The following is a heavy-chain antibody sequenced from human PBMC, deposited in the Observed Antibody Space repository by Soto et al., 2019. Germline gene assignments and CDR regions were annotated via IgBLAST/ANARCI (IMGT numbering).Heavy chain of an antibody. CDR3: TRGPRPISTGTGAY. CDR2: IYNDGTYS. CDR1: GFIFKMYW. J-gene: IGHJ4*02. V-gene: IGHV3-74*01. D-gene: IGHD3-10*01. Sequence: PGGSLRLSCAASGFIFKMYWMHWVRQSPGKGLVWISRIYNDGTYSDYADSVRGRFTISRDNVNDTLYLQMNNLRAEDSGLYYCTRGPRPISTGTGAYWGRELRSPSPQ.